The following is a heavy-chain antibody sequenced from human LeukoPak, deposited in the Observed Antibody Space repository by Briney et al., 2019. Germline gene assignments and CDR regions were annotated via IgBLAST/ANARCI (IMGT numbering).Heavy chain of an antibody. D-gene: IGHD2-2*01. CDR2: INPNSGGT. J-gene: IGHJ5*02. V-gene: IGHV1-2*02. CDR3: ARDAGYCSSTSCQGGWFDP. CDR1: GYTFTGYY. Sequence: EASVKVSCKASGYTFTGYYMHWVRQAPGQGLEWMGWINPNSGGTNYAQKFQGRVTMTRDTSISTAYMELSRLRSDDTAVYYCARDAGYCSSTSCQGGWFDPWGREPWSPSPQ.